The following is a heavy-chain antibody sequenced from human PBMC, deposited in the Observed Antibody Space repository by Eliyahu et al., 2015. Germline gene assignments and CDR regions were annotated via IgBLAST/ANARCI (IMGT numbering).Heavy chain of an antibody. CDR2: IESESNGGAA. D-gene: IGHD1-7*01. CDR1: GVTLSYTW. J-gene: IGHJ4*02. Sequence: EVQLVESGGGLVKPGGSLRLSCAASGVTLSYTWMTRVPQAPGKGVGWGGHIESESNGGAADYTAPVKGRFTISRDDSKNVLYLEMNSLKIEDTAVYYCVGNYLGNWGQGTLVTVSS. CDR3: VGNYLGN. V-gene: IGHV3-15*04.